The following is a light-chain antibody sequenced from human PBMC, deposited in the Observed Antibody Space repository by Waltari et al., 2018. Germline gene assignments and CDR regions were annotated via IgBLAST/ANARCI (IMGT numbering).Light chain of an antibody. CDR3: QSFDSSLSASV. V-gene: IGLV1-40*01. CDR1: SSNFGAAYD. CDR2: GNP. Sequence: QPVLTQPPSMSGAPGQKVTIPCTGGSSNFGAAYDVQWYQQFPGTAPKLLIFGNPNRPAGVPGRFSGSRSGTSASLAIAGLQSEDEAVYYCQSFDSSLSASVFGIGTKLTVL. J-gene: IGLJ3*02.